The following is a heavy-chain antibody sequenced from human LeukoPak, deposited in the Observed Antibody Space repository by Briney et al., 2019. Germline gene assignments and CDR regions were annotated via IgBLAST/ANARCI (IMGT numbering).Heavy chain of an antibody. CDR3: ARGHKGFDY. V-gene: IGHV3-72*01. Sequence: GGSLRLSCAASGFTLSDHYMDWVRQAPGEGLEWVARTRNKANSYSIEYAASVNGRFTISRDDSKNSVYLQMNSLKIEDTAVYYCARGHKGFDYWGQGTLVTVSS. CDR1: GFTLSDHY. J-gene: IGHJ4*02. CDR2: TRNKANSYSI.